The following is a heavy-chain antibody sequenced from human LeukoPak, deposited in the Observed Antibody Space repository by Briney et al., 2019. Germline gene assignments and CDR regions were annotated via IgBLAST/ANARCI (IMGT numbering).Heavy chain of an antibody. CDR1: GFTFSSYS. D-gene: IGHD2-2*01. Sequence: PGGSLRLSCAASGFTFSSYSINWVRQAPGKGLEWVSSISSSSSYIYYADSVKGRFTISRDNAKNSLYLQMNSLRAEDTAVYYCARDLFVVVPAAIPNDAFDIWGQGTMVTVSS. J-gene: IGHJ3*02. V-gene: IGHV3-21*01. CDR2: ISSSSSYI. CDR3: ARDLFVVVPAAIPNDAFDI.